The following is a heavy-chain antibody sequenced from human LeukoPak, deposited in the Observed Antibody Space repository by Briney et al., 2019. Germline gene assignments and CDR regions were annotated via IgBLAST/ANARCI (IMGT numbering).Heavy chain of an antibody. V-gene: IGHV1-69*04. CDR3: ARDSGYSYGYADY. CDR1: GGTFSSYA. Sequence: SVKVSCKASGGTFSSYAISWVRQAPGQGLEWMGRIIPILGIANYAQKFQGRVTITADKSTSTAYMELSSLRSEDTAVYYCARDSGYSYGYADYWGQGTLVTVSS. CDR2: IIPILGIA. J-gene: IGHJ4*02. D-gene: IGHD5-18*01.